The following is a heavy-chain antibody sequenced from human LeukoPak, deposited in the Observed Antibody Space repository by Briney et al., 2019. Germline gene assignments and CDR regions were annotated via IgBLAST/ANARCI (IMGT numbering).Heavy chain of an antibody. V-gene: IGHV3-23*01. D-gene: IGHD3-22*01. Sequence: AGGSLRLSCAASGFTFSTYYLTWVRQAPGKGLEWVSGISGSGGSTFYADSVKGRFTVSRDNSKNTLYLQMNGLRADDTAIYYCAKGSHDSSGCGWGQGTMVTVSA. CDR1: GFTFSTYY. CDR2: ISGSGGST. J-gene: IGHJ3*01. CDR3: AKGSHDSSGCG.